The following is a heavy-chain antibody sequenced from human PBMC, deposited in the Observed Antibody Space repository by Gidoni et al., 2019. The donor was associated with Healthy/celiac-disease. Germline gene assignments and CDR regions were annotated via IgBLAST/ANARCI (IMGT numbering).Heavy chain of an antibody. V-gene: IGHV3-23*01. D-gene: IGHD6-6*01. J-gene: IGHJ4*02. CDR1: GFTFSSYA. CDR2: ISGSGGST. CDR3: AKDYKAALRSDY. Sequence: EVHLLESGGGLVQPGGSLRLSCAASGFTFSSYALSWVRQAPGKGLEWVSAISGSGGSTYYADSVKGRFTISRDNSKNTLYLQMNSLRAEDTAVYYCAKDYKAALRSDYWGQGTLVTVSS.